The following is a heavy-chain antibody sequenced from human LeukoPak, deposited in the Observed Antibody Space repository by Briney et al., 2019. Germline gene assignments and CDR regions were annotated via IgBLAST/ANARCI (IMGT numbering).Heavy chain of an antibody. D-gene: IGHD5-24*01. Sequence: RPGGSLRLSCETAGFTFSSYVMHWVRRTPGMGLVWVSRISHDGIISYADSVKGRFTISRDNAKNTLILQMNSLRVEDTAVYYCARDWVYKIDYWGRGTLVTVSS. CDR3: ARDWVYKIDY. CDR1: GFTFSSYV. CDR2: ISHDGII. V-gene: IGHV3-74*01. J-gene: IGHJ4*02.